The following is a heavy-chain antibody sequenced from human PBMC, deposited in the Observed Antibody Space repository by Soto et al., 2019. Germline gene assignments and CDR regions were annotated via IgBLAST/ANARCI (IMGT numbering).Heavy chain of an antibody. CDR2: ISYDGSNK. J-gene: IGHJ6*02. CDR1: GFTFSRYA. V-gene: IGHV3-30-3*01. D-gene: IGHD6-19*01. Sequence: GGSLRLSCAASGFTFSRYAMHWVRQAPGKGLEWVAVISYDGSNKYYADSVKGRFTISRDNSKNTLYLQMNSLRAEDTAVYYCARDIPTRDSGGYGYYYYSGMDVWGQGTTVTVSS. CDR3: ARDIPTRDSGGYGYYYYSGMDV.